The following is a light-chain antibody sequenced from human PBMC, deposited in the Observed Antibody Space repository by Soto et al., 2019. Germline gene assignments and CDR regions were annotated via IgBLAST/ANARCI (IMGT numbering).Light chain of an antibody. V-gene: IGLV3-21*02. Sequence: SYELTLPPSVSAAPGQPARITCGGINIESKSVHWYHQKPGQAHLLVLYDDTDRPSWIPERFSGSNSGNTATLIISRVEAGDEADYYCQVWDKSEVIFGGGTKLTVL. CDR1: NIESKS. CDR2: DDT. CDR3: QVWDKSEVI. J-gene: IGLJ2*01.